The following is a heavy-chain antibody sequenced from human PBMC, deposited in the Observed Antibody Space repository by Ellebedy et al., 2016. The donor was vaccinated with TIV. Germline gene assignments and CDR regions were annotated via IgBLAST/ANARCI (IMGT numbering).Heavy chain of an antibody. J-gene: IGHJ2*01. CDR1: NGSFSSYY. CDR2: IFMSGSM. CDR3: AGLMQSRDRSHWYFDI. Sequence: SETLSLTXTVSNGSFSSYYWSWIRQSAGKGLEWIGRIFMSGSMTYNPSFKSRISMSVDASKTQVSLNLSSVTAADTAVYYCAGLMQSRDRSHWYFDIWGRGTLVTVSS. D-gene: IGHD1-14*01. V-gene: IGHV4-4*07.